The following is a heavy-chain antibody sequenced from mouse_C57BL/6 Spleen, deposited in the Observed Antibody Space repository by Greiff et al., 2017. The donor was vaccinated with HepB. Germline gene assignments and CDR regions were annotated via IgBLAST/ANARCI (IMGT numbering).Heavy chain of an antibody. V-gene: IGHV1-54*01. CDR2: INPGSGGT. D-gene: IGHD2-3*01. J-gene: IGHJ3*01. Sequence: QVQLQQSGAELVRPGTSVKVSCKASGYAFTNYLIEWVKQRPGQGLEWIGVINPGSGGTNYNEKFKGKATLTADKSSSTAYMQLSSLTSEDSAVYFCARSEGGYYFAYWGQGTLVTVSA. CDR3: ARSEGGYYFAY. CDR1: GYAFTNYL.